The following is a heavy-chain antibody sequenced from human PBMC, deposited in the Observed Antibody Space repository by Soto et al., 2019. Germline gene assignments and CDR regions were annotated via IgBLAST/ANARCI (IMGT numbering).Heavy chain of an antibody. J-gene: IGHJ3*02. CDR2: ISSSSSYI. CDR1: GFTFSSYS. V-gene: IGHV3-21*01. Sequence: GGSLRLSCAASGFTFSSYSMNWVRQAPGKGLEWVSSISSSSSYIYYADSVKGRFTISRDNAKNSLYLQMNSLRAEDTAVYYCARDPGSLTIFGVVISMNAFDIWGQGTMVTVSS. D-gene: IGHD3-3*01. CDR3: ARDPGSLTIFGVVISMNAFDI.